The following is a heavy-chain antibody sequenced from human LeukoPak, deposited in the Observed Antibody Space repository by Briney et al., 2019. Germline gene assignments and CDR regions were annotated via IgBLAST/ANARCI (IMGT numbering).Heavy chain of an antibody. CDR2: IYTSGST. CDR1: GGSISSGSYY. J-gene: IGHJ4*02. Sequence: PSETLSLTCTVSGGSISSGSYYWSWIRQPAGKGLEWIGRIYTSGSTNYNPSLKSRVTISVDTSKNQFSLKLSSVTAADTAVYYCARAHYYGSGFGVDTFDYWGQGTLVTVSS. D-gene: IGHD3-10*01. CDR3: ARAHYYGSGFGVDTFDY. V-gene: IGHV4-61*02.